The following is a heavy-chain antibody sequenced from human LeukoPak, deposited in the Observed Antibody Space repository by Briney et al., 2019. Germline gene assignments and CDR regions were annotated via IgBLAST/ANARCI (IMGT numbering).Heavy chain of an antibody. CDR2: IYYSGST. CDR1: GGSISSGGYY. CDR3: ARGGNYYDSSGSSKLDY. D-gene: IGHD3-22*01. J-gene: IGHJ4*02. V-gene: IGHV4-31*03. Sequence: PSETLSLTCTVSGGSISSGGYYWSWIRQHPGKGLEWIGYIYYSGSTYYNPSLKSRVTISVDTSKSQFSLKLSSVTAADTAVYYCARGGNYYDSSGSSKLDYWGQGTLVTVSS.